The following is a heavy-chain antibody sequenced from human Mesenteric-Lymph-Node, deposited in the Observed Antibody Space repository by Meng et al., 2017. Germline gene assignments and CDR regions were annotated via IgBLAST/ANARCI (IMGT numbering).Heavy chain of an antibody. J-gene: IGHJ5*02. CDR1: GGTFSSYA. V-gene: IGHV1-18*01. Sequence: VEVGAEVKKPGSSGKVSCKASGGTFSSYAISWVRQAPGQGFEWMGWISGYNGNTNYAQKLQGRVTMTTDTSTSTAYMELRSLRSDDTAVYYCARDYEYCSSTSCYESNWFDPWGQGTLVTVSS. CDR3: ARDYEYCSSTSCYESNWFDP. CDR2: ISGYNGNT. D-gene: IGHD2-2*01.